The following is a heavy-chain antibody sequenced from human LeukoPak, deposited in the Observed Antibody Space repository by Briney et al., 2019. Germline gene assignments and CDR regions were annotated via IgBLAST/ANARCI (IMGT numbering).Heavy chain of an antibody. V-gene: IGHV3-23*01. CDR2: ISGSGGST. D-gene: IGHD4-17*01. Sequence: GGSLRLSCAASGFTFSSYAMSWVRQAPGKGLEWVSAISGSGGSTYYADSVKGRFTISRDNSKNTLYLQMNSLRAEDTAVYYCAKVQDYGSHGLHFDYWGQGTLVTVSS. CDR3: AKVQDYGSHGLHFDY. CDR1: GFTFSSYA. J-gene: IGHJ4*02.